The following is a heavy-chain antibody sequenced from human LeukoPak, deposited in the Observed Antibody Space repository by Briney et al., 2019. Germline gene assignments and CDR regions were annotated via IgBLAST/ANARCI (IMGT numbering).Heavy chain of an antibody. CDR3: ARVKSGYIKPGFDY. V-gene: IGHV3-23*01. CDR1: GFTFSSYG. D-gene: IGHD5-12*01. Sequence: PGGTLRLSCAASGFTFSSYGMSWVRQAPGKGLEWVSAISGSGGSTYYADSVKGRFTISRDNPKNTLFLQMNSLRAEDTALYYCARVKSGYIKPGFDYWGQGTLVTVSS. CDR2: ISGSGGST. J-gene: IGHJ4*02.